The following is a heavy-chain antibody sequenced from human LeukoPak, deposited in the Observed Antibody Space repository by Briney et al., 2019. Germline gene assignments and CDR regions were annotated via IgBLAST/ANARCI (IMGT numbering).Heavy chain of an antibody. D-gene: IGHD1-26*01. CDR1: GGTFSSYA. Sequence: SVKVSCKASGGTFSSYAISWVRQAPGQGLEWMGRIIPISGTANYAQKFQGRVTITTDESTSTAYMELSSLRSEDTAVYYCSRSGSYSNAVAFDIWGQGTMVTVSS. CDR3: SRSGSYSNAVAFDI. V-gene: IGHV1-69*05. CDR2: IIPISGTA. J-gene: IGHJ3*02.